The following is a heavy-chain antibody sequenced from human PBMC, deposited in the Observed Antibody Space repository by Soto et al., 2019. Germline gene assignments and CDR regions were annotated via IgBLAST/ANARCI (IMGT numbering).Heavy chain of an antibody. CDR3: ARYYYGSGSYYKTGYNWFDP. J-gene: IGHJ5*02. D-gene: IGHD3-10*01. CDR2: ISAYNGNT. CDR1: GYTFTSYG. V-gene: IGHV1-18*04. Sequence: ASVKVSCKASGYTFTSYGISWVRQAPGQGLEWMGWISAYNGNTNYAQKLQGRVTMTTDTSTSTAYMELRSLRSDDTAVYYCARYYYGSGSYYKTGYNWFDPWGQGTLVTV.